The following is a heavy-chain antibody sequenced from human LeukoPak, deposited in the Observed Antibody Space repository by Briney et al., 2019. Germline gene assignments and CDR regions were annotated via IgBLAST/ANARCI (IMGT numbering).Heavy chain of an antibody. V-gene: IGHV4-30-2*01. CDR3: ARVGWYCSSTSCYTAAFDI. CDR2: IYHSGST. Sequence: SETLSLTCTVSGGSISSGDYYWSWIRQPPGKGLEWIGYIYHSGSTYYNPSLKSRVTISVDRSKNQFSLKLSSVTAADTAVYYCARVGWYCSSTSCYTAAFDIWGQGTMVTVSS. D-gene: IGHD2-2*02. J-gene: IGHJ3*02. CDR1: GGSISSGDYY.